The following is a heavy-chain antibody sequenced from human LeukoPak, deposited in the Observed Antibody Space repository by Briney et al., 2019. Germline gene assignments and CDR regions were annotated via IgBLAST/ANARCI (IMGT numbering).Heavy chain of an antibody. CDR3: ARGMDFWSGYNYYYYYMDV. CDR1: GYTFTSYG. V-gene: IGHV1-8*03. CDR2: MNPNSGNT. J-gene: IGHJ6*03. D-gene: IGHD3-3*01. Sequence: ASVKVSCKASGYTFTSYGISWVRQAPGQGLEWIGWMNPNSGNTGYAQKFQGRVTITRNTSISTAYMELSSLRSEDTAVYYCARGMDFWSGYNYYYYYMDVWGKGTTVTVSS.